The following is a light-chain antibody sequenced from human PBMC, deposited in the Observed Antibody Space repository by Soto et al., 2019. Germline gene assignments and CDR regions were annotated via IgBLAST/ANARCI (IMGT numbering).Light chain of an antibody. CDR3: QQRNIWPPVA. V-gene: IGKV3-11*01. CDR1: QSVRNY. Sequence: EIVLTQSPATLSLSPGETATLSCRASQSVRNYLAWYQQKPGQAPRLLIYDASNRATGIPARFSGTGSETDFTLTISSLEPEDFAVYYCQQRNIWPPVAFGQGTRLEIK. CDR2: DAS. J-gene: IGKJ5*01.